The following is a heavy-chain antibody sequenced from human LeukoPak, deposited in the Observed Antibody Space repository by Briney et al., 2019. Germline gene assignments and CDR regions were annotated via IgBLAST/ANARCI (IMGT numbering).Heavy chain of an antibody. V-gene: IGHV3-23*01. CDR3: AKEVLQRLVQYNDY. J-gene: IGHJ4*02. CDR1: GLTFSSYA. D-gene: IGHD6-13*01. Sequence: PGGSLRLSCAASGLTFSSYAMSWVRQAPGKGLEWVSTISDSGGSTYYADSVKGRFTVSRDNSKNTLYLQMSRLRADDTAVYYCAKEVLQRLVQYNDYWGQGTLVTVSS. CDR2: ISDSGGST.